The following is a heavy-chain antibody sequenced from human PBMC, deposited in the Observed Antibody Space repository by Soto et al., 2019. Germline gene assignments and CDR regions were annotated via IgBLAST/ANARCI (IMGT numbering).Heavy chain of an antibody. CDR2: ISITSSHI. V-gene: IGHV3-11*06. J-gene: IGHJ4*02. Sequence: QVQLVESGGGLVKPGGSLRLSCAASGFTFSNYYMSWIRHVPGKGLEWLSYISITSSHIDYADSVKGRFTISRDNAKSSLYLEMNNLRAEDTAVYYCARDGMRTPDYFDYWGQGTLVTVSS. D-gene: IGHD2-15*01. CDR3: ARDGMRTPDYFDY. CDR1: GFTFSNYY.